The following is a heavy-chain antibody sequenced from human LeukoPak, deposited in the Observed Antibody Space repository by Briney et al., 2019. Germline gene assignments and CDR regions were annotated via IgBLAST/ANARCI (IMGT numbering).Heavy chain of an antibody. V-gene: IGHV3-48*04. D-gene: IGHD5-24*01. CDR1: GFTFSSYS. J-gene: IGHJ4*02. CDR3: ARVEMATIDY. CDR2: ISSSSSTI. Sequence: PGGSLRLSCAASGFTFSSYSMNWVRQAPGKGLEWVSYISSSSSTIYYADSVKGRFTISRDNAKNSLYLQMNSLRAEDTAAYYCARVEMATIDYWGQGTLVTVSS.